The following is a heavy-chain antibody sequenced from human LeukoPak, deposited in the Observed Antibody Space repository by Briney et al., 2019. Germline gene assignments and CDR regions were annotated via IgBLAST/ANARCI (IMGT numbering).Heavy chain of an antibody. D-gene: IGHD4/OR15-4a*01. Sequence: GGSLRLSCAASGFTFSYYGFHWVRQAPGKGLEWVSFIYSDNTHYSDSVKGRFTISRDNSKNTLYLQMNSLRAEDTAVYYCARRAGAYSHPYDYWGQGTLVTVSS. CDR1: GFTFSYYG. CDR2: IYSDNT. J-gene: IGHJ4*02. CDR3: ARRAGAYSHPYDY. V-gene: IGHV3-NL1*01.